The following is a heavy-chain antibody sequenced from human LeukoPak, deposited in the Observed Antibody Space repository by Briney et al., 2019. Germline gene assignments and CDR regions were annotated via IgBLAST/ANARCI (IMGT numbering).Heavy chain of an antibody. J-gene: IGHJ2*01. CDR1: GFTFDDYA. V-gene: IGHV3-9*01. CDR3: AKGDFDL. Sequence: GGSLRLSCAASGFTFDDYAMHWVRQAPGKGLEWVPGISWNSGSIGYADSVKGRFTISRDNAKNSLYLQMNSLRAEDTALYYCAKGDFDLWGRGTLVTVSS. CDR2: ISWNSGSI.